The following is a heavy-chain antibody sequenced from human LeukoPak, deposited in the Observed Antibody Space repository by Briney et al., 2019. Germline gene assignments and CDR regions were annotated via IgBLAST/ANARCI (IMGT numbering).Heavy chain of an antibody. CDR2: IYYSGST. V-gene: IGHV4-59*08. D-gene: IGHD6-19*01. CDR3: ARRGYSSGYYYLDY. CDR1: GGSVSGYY. Sequence: SETLSLTCTVSGGSVSGYYWSWIRQPPGKGLEWIGYIYYSGSTDYNPSLKSRVTISSDTSKNQFSLKLSSVTAADTAVYYCARRGYSSGYYYLDYWGQGSLVAVSS. J-gene: IGHJ4*02.